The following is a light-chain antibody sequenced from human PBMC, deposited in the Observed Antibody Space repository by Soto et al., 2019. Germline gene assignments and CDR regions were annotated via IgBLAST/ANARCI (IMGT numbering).Light chain of an antibody. J-gene: IGLJ1*01. CDR1: STDFVGYNR. V-gene: IGLV2-18*01. Sequence: QSALTQPPSVSGSPGQSVTISCTGTSTDFVGYNRVSWYQQPPGTAPKLMIYEVSKRPSGVPDRVSGSKSGNTASLTISGLQAADEADYSCSLYTSENAYVFGTGTKLTVL. CDR2: EVS. CDR3: SLYTSENAYV.